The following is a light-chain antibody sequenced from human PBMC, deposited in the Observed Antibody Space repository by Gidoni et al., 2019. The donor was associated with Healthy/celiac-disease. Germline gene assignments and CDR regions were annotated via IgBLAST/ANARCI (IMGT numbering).Light chain of an antibody. CDR1: QSISSY. CDR2: AAS. Sequence: DIQMTQSPSSLSASVGDRVTIPCRASQSISSYLNWYQQKPGKAPKLLIYAASSLQSGVPSRFSGSGSGTDFTLTISSLQPEDFATYYCLQSYSTPPGFXGXTKVEIK. V-gene: IGKV1-39*01. J-gene: IGKJ4*01. CDR3: LQSYSTPPG.